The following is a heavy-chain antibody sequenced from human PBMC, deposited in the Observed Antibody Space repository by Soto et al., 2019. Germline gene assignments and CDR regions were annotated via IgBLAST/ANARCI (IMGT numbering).Heavy chain of an antibody. CDR1: GYTPTNYD. D-gene: IGHD1-26*01. J-gene: IGHJ4*02. V-gene: IGHV1-18*01. Sequence: QVPLVQSGPEVKKPGASVKVSCKTSGYTPTNYDIGWVRRAPGQGLEYMGWISAYNGNTNYARKLQDRVTLTTDTSTRTAYMELRSLQSDDTAIYYCARGLYRRGTYYAFDNWGQGTLVTVSS. CDR2: ISAYNGNT. CDR3: ARGLYRRGTYYAFDN.